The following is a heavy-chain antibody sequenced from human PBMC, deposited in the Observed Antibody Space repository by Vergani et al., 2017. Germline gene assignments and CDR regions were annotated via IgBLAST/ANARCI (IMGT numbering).Heavy chain of an antibody. J-gene: IGHJ6*03. CDR1: GFTFSTYA. D-gene: IGHD2-2*01. V-gene: IGHV3-30-3*01. Sequence: QVQLVESGGGVVQPGRSLRLSCAASGFTFSTYAMHWVRQAPGKGLEWVAVISYDGANRYYADSMEGRFTISRDNSKNTLYLQMNSLRAEDTAVYYCARDQLXVVPSHYYYYMDVWGKGTTVTVSS. CDR3: ARDQLXVVPSHYYYYMDV. CDR2: ISYDGANR.